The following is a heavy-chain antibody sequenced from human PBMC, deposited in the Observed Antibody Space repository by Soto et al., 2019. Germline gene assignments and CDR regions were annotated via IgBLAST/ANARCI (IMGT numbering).Heavy chain of an antibody. D-gene: IGHD5-18*01. CDR2: IYYSGST. CDR1: GGSINNYY. Sequence: PSETLSLTCTVSGGSINNYYWSWIRQPPGKGLEWIGSIYYSGSTYYNPSLKSRVTISVDTSKNQFSLKLSSVTAADTAVYYCASDTAMTYDYWGQGTLVTVSS. CDR3: ASDTAMTYDY. J-gene: IGHJ4*02. V-gene: IGHV4-59*05.